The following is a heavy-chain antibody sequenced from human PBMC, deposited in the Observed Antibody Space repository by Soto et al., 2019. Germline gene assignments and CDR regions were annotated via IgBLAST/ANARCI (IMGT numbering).Heavy chain of an antibody. Sequence: SETLSLTCAVYGGSFSGYYWSWIRQPPGKGLEWIGEINHSGSTNYNPSLKSRVTISVDTSKNQFSLKLSSVTAADTAVYYCARARFFGGYCSGGSCYPDNPAEIDYWGQGTLVTVSS. D-gene: IGHD2-15*01. CDR1: GGSFSGYY. CDR2: INHSGST. CDR3: ARARFFGGYCSGGSCYPDNPAEIDY. J-gene: IGHJ4*02. V-gene: IGHV4-34*01.